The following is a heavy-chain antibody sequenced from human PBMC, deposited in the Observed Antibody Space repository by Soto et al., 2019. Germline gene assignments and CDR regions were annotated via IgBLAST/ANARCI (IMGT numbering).Heavy chain of an antibody. CDR1: GFTFSIFA. D-gene: IGHD2-15*01. CDR2: ISGSGGST. V-gene: IGHV3-23*01. J-gene: IGHJ2*01. CDR3: AKLRLLRWFFDL. Sequence: EVQLLESGGGLVQPGGSLRLSCTASGFTFSIFAMSWVRQAPGKGLEWVSAISGSGGSTYYADSVKGRFTLSRDNSKNTLYLQMNSLRADDTAIYYCAKLRLLRWFFDLWGRGTLVTVSS.